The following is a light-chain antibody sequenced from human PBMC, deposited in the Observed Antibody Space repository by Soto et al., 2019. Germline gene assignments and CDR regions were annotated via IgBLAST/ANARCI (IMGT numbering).Light chain of an antibody. CDR2: ATS. CDR1: QTVNSDY. V-gene: IGKV3-20*01. CDR3: HQFGYSPRT. J-gene: IGKJ1*01. Sequence: EIWLTQSPGTLSLSPGGTCTLSCRSSQTVNSDYLAWFQQRPGQAPRLLIFATSRRATDIPDRFSGSGSGTDFTLAIRRLEPEDFAVYYCHQFGYSPRTFGQGTKVDI.